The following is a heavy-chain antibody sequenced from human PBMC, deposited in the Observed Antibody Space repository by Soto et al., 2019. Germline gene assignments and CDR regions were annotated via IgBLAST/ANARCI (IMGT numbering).Heavy chain of an antibody. J-gene: IGHJ4*02. V-gene: IGHV1-69*13. CDR3: ARDSSGYDSNPID. Sequence: EASVKVSCKASGGTFSSYAISWVRQAPGQGLEWMGGIIPIFGTANCAQKFQGRVTITADESTSTAYMELSSLRSEDTAVYYCARDSSGYDSNPIDWGQGTLVTVSS. CDR1: GGTFSSYA. CDR2: IIPIFGTA. D-gene: IGHD5-12*01.